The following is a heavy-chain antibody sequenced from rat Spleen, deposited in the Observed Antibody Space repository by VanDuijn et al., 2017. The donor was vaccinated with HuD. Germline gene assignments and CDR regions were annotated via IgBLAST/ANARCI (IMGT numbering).Heavy chain of an antibody. J-gene: IGHJ2*01. CDR3: ARGYTLDY. D-gene: IGHD1-11*01. CDR2: MWSGGST. V-gene: IGHV2-43*01. CDR1: GFSLTSYH. Sequence: QVQLKESGPGLVQPSQTLSLTCTVSGFSLTSYHVSWVRQSPGKGLEWMGVMWSGGSTDYNSALKSRLSISRDTSKNQVFLKMNSLQTEDTATYYCARGYTLDYWGQGVMVTVSS.